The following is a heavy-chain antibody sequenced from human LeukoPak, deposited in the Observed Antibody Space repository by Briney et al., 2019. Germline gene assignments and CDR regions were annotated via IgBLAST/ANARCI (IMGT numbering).Heavy chain of an antibody. CDR1: GYTFSNFG. J-gene: IGHJ4*02. D-gene: IGHD2-2*01. CDR3: ARDGTSTDDY. Sequence: GASVKSSCKASGYTFSNFGINWVRQAPGQGLEWIAWISGNNDNPNYGQKFQGRFTVTTDSSTSTAYMELRNLRSDDTAVYYCARDGTSTDDYWGQGTLATVSS. CDR2: ISGNNDNP. V-gene: IGHV1-18*01.